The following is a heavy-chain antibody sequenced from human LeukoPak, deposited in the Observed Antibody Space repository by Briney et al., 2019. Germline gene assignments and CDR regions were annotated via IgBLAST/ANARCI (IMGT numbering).Heavy chain of an antibody. D-gene: IGHD3-22*01. CDR1: GGSISSHY. V-gene: IGHV4-59*11. J-gene: IGHJ4*02. CDR2: IYSSGST. CDR3: ARTSYYDTNPFDY. Sequence: SQTLSLTCTVSGGSISSHYWSWIRQPPGKGLEWIGYIYSSGSTNYNPSLKSRVTISVDTSKNQFSLKLSSVNAADTAVYYCARTSYYDTNPFDYWGQGTLVTVSS.